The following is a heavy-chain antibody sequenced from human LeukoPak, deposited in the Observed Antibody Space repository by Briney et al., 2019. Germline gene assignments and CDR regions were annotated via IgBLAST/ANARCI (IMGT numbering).Heavy chain of an antibody. D-gene: IGHD4-23*01. V-gene: IGHV1-2*02. J-gene: IGHJ6*02. Sequence: ASVKVSCKASGYTFTGYYMHWVRQAPGQGLEWMGGINPNSGGTNYAQKFQGRVTMIRDTSISTAYMELSRLRSDDTAVYYCARAYGGNNYYYYGMDVWGQGTTVTVSS. CDR2: INPNSGGT. CDR3: ARAYGGNNYYYYGMDV. CDR1: GYTFTGYY.